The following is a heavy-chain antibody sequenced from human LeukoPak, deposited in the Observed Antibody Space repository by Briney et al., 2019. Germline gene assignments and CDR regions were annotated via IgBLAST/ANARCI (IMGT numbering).Heavy chain of an antibody. D-gene: IGHD3-22*01. CDR2: MNPNSGNT. CDR1: XYTFTSYD. J-gene: IGHJ4*02. CDR3: ARGRYYDSSGYYYY. Sequence: ASXXXXXXASXYTFTSYDINXVRQATGQGLEWMGWMNPNSGNTGYAQKFQGRVTITRNTSISTAYMELSSLRSEDTAVYYCARGRYYDSSGYYYYWGQGTLVTVSS. V-gene: IGHV1-8*03.